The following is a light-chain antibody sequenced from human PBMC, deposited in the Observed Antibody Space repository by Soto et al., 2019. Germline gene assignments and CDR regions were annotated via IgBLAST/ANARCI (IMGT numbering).Light chain of an antibody. CDR3: CSYAGSSTYV. CDR1: SSDVGSYSL. V-gene: IGLV2-23*01. Sequence: QSALTQPASVSGSPGQSITISCTGTSSDVGSYSLVSWYQQHPGKAPKLIIYEGSKRPSGLSNRFSGSKSGNTASLTISGHQAEDEADYYCCSYAGSSTYVFGTGTKLTVL. J-gene: IGLJ1*01. CDR2: EGS.